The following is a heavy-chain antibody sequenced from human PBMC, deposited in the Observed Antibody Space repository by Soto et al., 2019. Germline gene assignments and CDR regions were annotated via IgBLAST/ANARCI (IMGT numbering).Heavy chain of an antibody. J-gene: IGHJ5*02. CDR3: ARDLSSPPYNWFDP. CDR1: GGSISSYY. CDR2: IYSNGGT. D-gene: IGHD6-13*01. Sequence: LSLTCTASGGSISSYYWSWIRQPAGKGLEWIGRIYSNGGTIYNPSVQSRITVSIDTSKNQFSLKLTSVTAADTAVYYCARDLSSPPYNWFDPWGRGILVTVSS. V-gene: IGHV4-4*07.